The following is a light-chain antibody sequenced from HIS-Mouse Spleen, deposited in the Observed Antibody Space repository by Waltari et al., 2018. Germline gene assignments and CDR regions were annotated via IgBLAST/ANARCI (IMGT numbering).Light chain of an antibody. J-gene: IGKJ4*01. CDR2: DAS. V-gene: IGKV3-11*01. Sequence: EIVLTQSPATLSLSPGERATLSCRASQSVSSYLAWYQQKPVQAPRLLIYDASNRATGIPARFSGSGSGTDFTLTISSLEPEEFAVYYCQQRSNWPPLTFGGGTKVEIK. CDR1: QSVSSY. CDR3: QQRSNWPPLT.